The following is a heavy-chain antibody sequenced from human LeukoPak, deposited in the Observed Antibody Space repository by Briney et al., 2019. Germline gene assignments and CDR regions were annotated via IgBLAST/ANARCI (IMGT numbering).Heavy chain of an antibody. Sequence: SETPSLTCGVSGGSLSGYYCNWIRQTSGKGLEWIGEINHSGTTNFDPSLRGRVAISVDRSNNQCSLRLTSVTAADTAVYYCARDPCSRSSCPLRYWGQGTQVTVSS. J-gene: IGHJ4*02. D-gene: IGHD6-13*01. CDR3: ARDPCSRSSCPLRY. CDR2: INHSGTT. V-gene: IGHV4-34*01. CDR1: GGSLSGYY.